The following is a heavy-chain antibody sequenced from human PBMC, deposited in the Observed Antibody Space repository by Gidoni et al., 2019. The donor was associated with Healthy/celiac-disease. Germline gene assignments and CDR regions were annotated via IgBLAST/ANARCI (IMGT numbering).Heavy chain of an antibody. CDR3: ARSLTGGFDY. CDR2: IYYSGST. D-gene: IGHD7-27*01. J-gene: IGHJ4*02. Sequence: QLQLQESGPGLVTPSETLSLTCTVSGGSIRRSSYYVGWLRQPPGKGLEWIGSIYYSGSTYYNPSLKSRVTISVDTSKNQFSLKLSSVTAADTAVYYCARSLTGGFDYWGQGTLVTVSS. CDR1: GGSIRRSSYY. V-gene: IGHV4-39*07.